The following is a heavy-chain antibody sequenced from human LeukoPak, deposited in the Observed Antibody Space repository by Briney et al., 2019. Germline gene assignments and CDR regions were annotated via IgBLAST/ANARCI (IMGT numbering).Heavy chain of an antibody. V-gene: IGHV3-30*07. D-gene: IGHD2-15*01. J-gene: IGHJ4*02. CDR3: AKDHGILAPYFDY. Sequence: GGSLRLSCAASGFTFSSYAMHWVRQAPGKGLEWVAVISYDGSNKYYADSVKGRFTISRDNSKNTLYLQMNSLRAEDTAVYYCAKDHGILAPYFDYWGQGTLVTVSS. CDR1: GFTFSSYA. CDR2: ISYDGSNK.